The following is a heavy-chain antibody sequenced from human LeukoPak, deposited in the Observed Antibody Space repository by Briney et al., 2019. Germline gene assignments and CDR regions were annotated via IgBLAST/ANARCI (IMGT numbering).Heavy chain of an antibody. D-gene: IGHD3-10*01. CDR1: GGSLSSYY. CDR2: IYSSGTI. V-gene: IGHV4-4*07. CDR3: TRDSGTTGEVKFDP. Sequence: PSETLSLTCSVSGGSLSSYYWSWIRQPAGKGLEWIGRIYSSGTITYNPSLQSRVTMSVDTSKNEFSLKMSSVTAADTAVYYCTRDSGTTGEVKFDPWGQGTLVAVSS. J-gene: IGHJ5*02.